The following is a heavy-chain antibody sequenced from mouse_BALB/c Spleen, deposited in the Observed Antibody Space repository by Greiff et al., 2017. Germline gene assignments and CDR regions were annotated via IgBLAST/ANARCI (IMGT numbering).Heavy chain of an antibody. CDR3: ARWGYGNYEGAWFAY. CDR2: ISSGSSTI. D-gene: IGHD2-10*02. V-gene: IGHV5-17*02. J-gene: IGHJ3*01. CDR1: GFTFSSFG. Sequence: DVMLVESGGGLVQPGGSRKLSCAASGFTFSSFGMHWVRQAPEKGLEWVAYISSGSSTIYYADTVKGRFTISRDNPKNTLFLQMTSLRSEDTAMYYCARWGYGNYEGAWFAYWGQGTLVTVSA.